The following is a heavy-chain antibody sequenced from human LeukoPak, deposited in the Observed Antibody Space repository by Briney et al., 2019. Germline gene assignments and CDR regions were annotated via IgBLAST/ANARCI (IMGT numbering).Heavy chain of an antibody. CDR3: ARSYYDFWSGFSSDRGGWTFDY. CDR2: ISSSSSYI. CDR1: GFTFSSYS. D-gene: IGHD3-3*01. V-gene: IGHV3-21*01. J-gene: IGHJ4*02. Sequence: TGGSLRLSCAASGFTFSSYSMNWVRQAPGKGLEWVSSISSSSSYIYYADSVKGRFTISRDNAKNSLYLQMNSLRAEDTAVYYCARSYYDFWSGFSSDRGGWTFDYWGQGTLVTVSS.